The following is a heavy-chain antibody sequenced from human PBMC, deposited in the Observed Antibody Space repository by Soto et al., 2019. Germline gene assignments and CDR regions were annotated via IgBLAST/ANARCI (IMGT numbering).Heavy chain of an antibody. D-gene: IGHD1-26*01. J-gene: IGHJ4*02. Sequence: GSLRLSCAASGFTFSSYAMSWVRQAPGKGLEWVSAISGSGGSTYYADSVKGRFTISRDNSKNTLYLQMNSLRAEDTAVYYCAKVGRWEPGRGYWGQGTLVTVSS. CDR3: AKVGRWEPGRGY. V-gene: IGHV3-23*01. CDR2: ISGSGGST. CDR1: GFTFSSYA.